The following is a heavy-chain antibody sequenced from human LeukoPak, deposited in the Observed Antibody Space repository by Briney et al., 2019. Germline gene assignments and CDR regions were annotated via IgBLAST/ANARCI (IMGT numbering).Heavy chain of an antibody. CDR2: IYYSGST. Sequence: SETLSLTCTVSGGSISSYYWSWVRQPPGKGLGWIGYIYYSGSTNYNPSLKSRVTISVDKSKNQFSLKLNSVTAADTAVYYCARDLLRSSGLHFDYWGQGTLVTVSS. CDR1: GGSISSYY. CDR3: ARDLLRSSGLHFDY. V-gene: IGHV4-59*12. D-gene: IGHD3-22*01. J-gene: IGHJ4*02.